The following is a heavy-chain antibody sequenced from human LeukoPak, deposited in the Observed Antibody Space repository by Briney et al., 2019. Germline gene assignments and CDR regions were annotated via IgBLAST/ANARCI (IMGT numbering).Heavy chain of an antibody. J-gene: IGHJ4*02. CDR2: IYSSGST. D-gene: IGHD3-3*01. Sequence: SETLSLTCTVSGGSISSVSSNGSWFRRPAGRGRGGIGRIYSSGSTNYNPSLKSRVTISGDTSKNQFSLKLSSVTAADTAVYYCAREGRYDFWSASFVYWGQGTLVTVSS. CDR3: AREGRYDFWSASFVY. CDR1: GGSISSVSSN. V-gene: IGHV4-61*02.